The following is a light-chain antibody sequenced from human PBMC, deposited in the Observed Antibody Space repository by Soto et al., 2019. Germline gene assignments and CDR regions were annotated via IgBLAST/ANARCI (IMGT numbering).Light chain of an antibody. J-gene: IGLJ1*01. CDR1: SSDVGGYDY. CDR2: DVS. CDR3: SSYTSSSTPYV. V-gene: IGLV2-14*03. Sequence: QSALTPPASVSGSPGQSITISCTGSSSDVGGYDYVSWYQHHPGKAPKLMIHDVSNRPSGVSNRFSGSKSGNTASLTISGLQAEDEADYYCSSYTSSSTPYVFGTGTKLTVL.